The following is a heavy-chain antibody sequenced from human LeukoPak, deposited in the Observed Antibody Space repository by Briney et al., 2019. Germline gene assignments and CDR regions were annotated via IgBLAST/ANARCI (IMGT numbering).Heavy chain of an antibody. D-gene: IGHD2-21*01. CDR1: RFTFSDYY. J-gene: IGHJ4*02. CDR3: ASLYAVGIGFDW. Sequence: PGGSLRLSCAASRFTFSDYYMSWIRQPPGKGLEWISYINSNGRTIEYAGSVKGRFTISRDNAKSTMFLQMNSLRAEDTAVYYCASLYAVGIGFDWWGQGTLVTVSS. CDR2: INSNGRTI. V-gene: IGHV3-11*01.